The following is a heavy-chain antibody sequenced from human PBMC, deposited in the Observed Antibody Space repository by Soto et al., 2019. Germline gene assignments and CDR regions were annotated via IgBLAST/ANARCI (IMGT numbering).Heavy chain of an antibody. Sequence: ASVKVSCKASGYTFTSYGISWAQHAPGQGREWMGWISAYNGNTNYAQKLQGRVTLTTDTSTSTAYMELRSLRSDDTAGYYCARDFGYSSGWYDLSAAGWFDPWGQGTLVTVSA. CDR3: ARDFGYSSGWYDLSAAGWFDP. J-gene: IGHJ5*02. CDR1: GYTFTSYG. D-gene: IGHD6-19*01. V-gene: IGHV1-18*01. CDR2: ISAYNGNT.